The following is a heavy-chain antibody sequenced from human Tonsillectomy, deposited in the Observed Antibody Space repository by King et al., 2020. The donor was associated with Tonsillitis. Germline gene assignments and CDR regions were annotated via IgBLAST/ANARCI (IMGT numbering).Heavy chain of an antibody. V-gene: IGHV3-11*05. J-gene: IGHJ4*02. CDR3: ARESRVFPTGHPYFDY. CDR1: GFIFSDYY. CDR2: ISSSSSYT. D-gene: IGHD4-11*01. Sequence: VQLVESGGGLVKPGGSLRLSCAASGFIFSDYYMSWIRQAPGKGLEWVSYISSSSSYTNYADSVKGRFTISRDNAKNSLYLQMNSLRAEDTAVYYCARESRVFPTGHPYFDYWGQGTLVTVSS.